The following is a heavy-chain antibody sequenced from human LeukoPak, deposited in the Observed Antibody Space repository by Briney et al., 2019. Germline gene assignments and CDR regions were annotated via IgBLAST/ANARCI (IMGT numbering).Heavy chain of an antibody. CDR1: GFTFSTYW. CDR2: IKQDGSEK. Sequence: SGGSLRLSCAASGFTFSTYWMSWVRQAPGKGLEWVANIKQDGSEKYYLDSVKGRFTISRDNAKNSLYLQMNSLRAEGTAVYFCTREAAAGIDYWGQGTLVTVSS. D-gene: IGHD6-13*01. J-gene: IGHJ4*02. V-gene: IGHV3-7*01. CDR3: TREAAAGIDY.